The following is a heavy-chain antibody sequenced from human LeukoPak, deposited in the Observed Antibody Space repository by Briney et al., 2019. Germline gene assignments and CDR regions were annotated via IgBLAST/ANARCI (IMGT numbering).Heavy chain of an antibody. CDR1: GYIFTDHY. D-gene: IGHD6-6*01. V-gene: IGHV1-69-2*01. CDR2: FDPEGGDT. Sequence: ATVKLSCKTSGYIFTDHYMHWVRQAPGKGPEWMGRFDPEGGDTLYAEKFQGRVTINADTSTATSYMEVSSLTSEDTAVYYCATDAEYRIAARKLDYWGQGTLVTVSA. CDR3: ATDAEYRIAARKLDY. J-gene: IGHJ4*02.